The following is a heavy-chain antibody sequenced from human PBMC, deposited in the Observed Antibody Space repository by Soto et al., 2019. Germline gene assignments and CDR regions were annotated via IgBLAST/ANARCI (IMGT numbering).Heavy chain of an antibody. D-gene: IGHD3-3*02. CDR1: GGTFSTSA. V-gene: IGHV1-69*12. J-gene: IGHJ6*02. Sequence: QVQLMQSGAEVKKPGSSVKVSCKASGGTFSTSAISWVRQAPGEGLEWVGGIMPVFATPDYAQKFQGRVTIAADEYTTTAYLDLTSLTTDDTAVYYCARDKDRQQLGGNYYYVLDVWGQGTAITVSS. CDR3: ARDKDRQQLGGNYYYVLDV. CDR2: IMPVFATP.